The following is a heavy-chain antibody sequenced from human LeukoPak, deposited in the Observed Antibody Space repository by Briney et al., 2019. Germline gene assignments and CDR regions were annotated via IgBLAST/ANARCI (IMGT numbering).Heavy chain of an antibody. J-gene: IGHJ6*02. CDR1: GGSISSSSYY. Sequence: PSETLSLTYTVSGGSISSSSYYWGWIRQPPGKGLEWIGSIYYSGSTNYNPSLKSRVTISVNTSKNQFSLKLSSVTAADTAVYYCARDRGDGYNSYYYYYYGMDVWGQGTTVTVSS. D-gene: IGHD5-24*01. CDR2: IYYSGST. V-gene: IGHV4-39*07. CDR3: ARDRGDGYNSYYYYYYGMDV.